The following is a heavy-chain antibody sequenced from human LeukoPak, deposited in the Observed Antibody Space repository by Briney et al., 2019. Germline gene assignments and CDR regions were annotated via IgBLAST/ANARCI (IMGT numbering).Heavy chain of an antibody. V-gene: IGHV3-23*01. CDR1: GVTFSRYA. J-gene: IGHJ4*02. CDR2: ISESGTGT. Sequence: GGSLRLSCAAFGVTFSRYAMSWVRQTPGKGLEWVSAISESGTGTYYADSVKGRFTISRDNSKNTLSLQMNSLRAEDTAVYYCAKDIAQGYTFGSIEQDYWGQGTLVTVSS. CDR3: AKDIAQGYTFGSIEQDY. D-gene: IGHD5-18*01.